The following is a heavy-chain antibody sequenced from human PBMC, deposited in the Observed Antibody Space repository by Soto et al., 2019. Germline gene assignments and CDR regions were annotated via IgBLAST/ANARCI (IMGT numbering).Heavy chain of an antibody. V-gene: IGHV3-11*01. CDR1: GFSFGDFY. CDR2: ISSSSITT. J-gene: IGHJ4*02. D-gene: IGHD3-9*01. CDR3: ARETPYDIVPGYSKMYMDS. Sequence: VQFMEAGGGLVRPGGSLRLSCAASGFSFGDFYMNWVRLAPGRGLEWVSFISSSSITTYYADSVRGRFTTSRDNAQKTLYLHMNNLRAEDTAVYFCARETPYDIVPGYSKMYMDSWGPGTQVTV.